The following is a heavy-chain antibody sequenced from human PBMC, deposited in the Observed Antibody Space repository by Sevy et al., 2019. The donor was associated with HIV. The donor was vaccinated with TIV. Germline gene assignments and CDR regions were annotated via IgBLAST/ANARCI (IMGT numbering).Heavy chain of an antibody. J-gene: IGHJ4*02. CDR2: ISTGGGNI. D-gene: IGHD4-4*01. V-gene: IGHV3-48*04. CDR1: GFTFSYAW. Sequence: GESLKISCAASGFTFSYAWMNWVRQAPGKGLQWISYISTGGGNIYYSDSLKGRLTISRDNAKNSVHLQMNSLRAEDTALYYCATSRRDDYNYFFDYWGQGTLVTVSS. CDR3: ATSRRDDYNYFFDY.